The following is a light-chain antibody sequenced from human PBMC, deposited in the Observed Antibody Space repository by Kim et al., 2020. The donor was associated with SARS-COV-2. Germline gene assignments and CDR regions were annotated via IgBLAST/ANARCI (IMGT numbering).Light chain of an antibody. CDR3: QSYDSSLSAL. Sequence: GQMVTISCTGSSSNIGAGYDVHWYQQLPGTAPKLLIYGNSNRPSGVPDRFSGSKSGTSASLAITGLQAEDEADYYCQSYDSSLSALFGGGTKLTVL. J-gene: IGLJ2*01. CDR2: GNS. V-gene: IGLV1-40*01. CDR1: SSNIGAGYD.